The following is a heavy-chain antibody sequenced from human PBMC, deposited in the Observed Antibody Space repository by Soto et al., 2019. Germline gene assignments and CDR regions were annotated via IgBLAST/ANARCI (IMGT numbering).Heavy chain of an antibody. J-gene: IGHJ5*02. CDR1: GFTFSSYS. Sequence: EVQLVESGGGLVQPGGSLRLSSAASGFTFSSYSMNWVRQAPGKGLEWVSYISSSSSTIYYADSVKGRFTISRDNAKNSLYLQMNSLRDEDTAVYYCAREWNPLNWFDPWGQGTLVTVSS. CDR2: ISSSSSTI. CDR3: AREWNPLNWFDP. V-gene: IGHV3-48*02. D-gene: IGHD1-1*01.